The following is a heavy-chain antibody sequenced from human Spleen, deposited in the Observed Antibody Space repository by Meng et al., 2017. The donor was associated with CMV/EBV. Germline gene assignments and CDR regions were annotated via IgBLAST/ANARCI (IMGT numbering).Heavy chain of an antibody. CDR1: GGSFRGYG. D-gene: IGHD3-10*01. CDR3: ARSITDQH. CDR2: INHSGST. J-gene: IGHJ1*01. V-gene: IGHV4-34*01. Sequence: LTVSAAGCGGSFRGYGLGWIRQPPAKVVEWICEINHSGSTNFNPSLKSRVTNSVDTSKNQFSLKLSSLTAADTAVYYCARSITDQHWGQGTLVTVSS.